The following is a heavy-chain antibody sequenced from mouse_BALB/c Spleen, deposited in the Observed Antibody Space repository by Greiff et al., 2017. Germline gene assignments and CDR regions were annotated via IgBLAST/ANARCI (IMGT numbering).Heavy chain of an antibody. Sequence: EVKLVQSGAELVKPGASVKLSCTASGFTIKDTYMHWVKQRPEQGLEWIGRIDPANGNTKYDPKFQGKATITADTSSNTAYLQLSSLTSEDTAVYYCARSYYGNSYGYWGQGTTLTVSS. CDR2: IDPANGNT. J-gene: IGHJ2*01. V-gene: IGHV14-3*02. CDR3: ARSYYGNSYGY. CDR1: GFTIKDTY. D-gene: IGHD1-1*01.